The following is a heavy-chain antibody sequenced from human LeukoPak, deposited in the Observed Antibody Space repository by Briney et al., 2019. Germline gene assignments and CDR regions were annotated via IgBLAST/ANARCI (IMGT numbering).Heavy chain of an antibody. J-gene: IGHJ4*02. CDR3: ARGPGYDFWSGYYSPNYFDY. CDR1: GGSISSGSYY. CDR2: IYTSGST. V-gene: IGHV4-61*02. Sequence: PSETLSLTCTVSGGSISSGSYYWSWIRQPAGKGLEWIGRIYTSGSTNYNPSLKSRVTISVDTSKNQFSLKLSSVTAADTAVYYCARGPGYDFWSGYYSPNYFDYWGQGTLVTVSS. D-gene: IGHD3-3*01.